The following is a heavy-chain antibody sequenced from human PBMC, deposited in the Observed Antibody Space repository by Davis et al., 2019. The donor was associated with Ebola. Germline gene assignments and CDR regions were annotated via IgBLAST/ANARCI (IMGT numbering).Heavy chain of an antibody. Sequence: SETLSLTCTVSGASISSDYFSWIRQPPVKGLEWMGYVYYTGSTHYNPSLKSRVTIALDTSKNQFSLKLSSVTAADTAMYYCARDQLWSKQIDYWGQGTLVTVSS. V-gene: IGHV4-59*01. D-gene: IGHD3-10*01. J-gene: IGHJ4*02. CDR1: GASISSDY. CDR3: ARDQLWSKQIDY. CDR2: VYYTGST.